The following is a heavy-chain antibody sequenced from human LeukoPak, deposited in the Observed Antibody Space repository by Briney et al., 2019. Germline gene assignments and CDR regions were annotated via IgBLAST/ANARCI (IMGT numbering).Heavy chain of an antibody. CDR2: INPDGSTT. CDR3: AKGVYYYDSSGYYLN. J-gene: IGHJ4*02. D-gene: IGHD3-22*01. V-gene: IGHV3-74*01. Sequence: PGGSLRLSCAASGFTFSTYWMHWVRQAPGKGLVWVSRINPDGSTTNYADSVKGRFTISRDNAKNTLYLQMNSLRAEDTAVYYCAKGVYYYDSSGYYLNWGQGTLVTVSS. CDR1: GFTFSTYW.